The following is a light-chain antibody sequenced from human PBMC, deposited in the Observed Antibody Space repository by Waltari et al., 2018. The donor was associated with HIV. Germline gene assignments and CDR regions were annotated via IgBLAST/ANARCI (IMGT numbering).Light chain of an antibody. Sequence: QSVLTQPPSASGTPGQRVTISCSGSSSNIGSNYVYWYQQLPGTAPKLLIYSKHPRPSGVPVRFSGSYSGTSASLAISGLLSEDEAYYYCAAWDYSLSGLHWVFGGGTKLTVL. J-gene: IGLJ3*02. CDR1: SSNIGSNY. CDR2: SKH. V-gene: IGLV1-47*01. CDR3: AAWDYSLSGLHWV.